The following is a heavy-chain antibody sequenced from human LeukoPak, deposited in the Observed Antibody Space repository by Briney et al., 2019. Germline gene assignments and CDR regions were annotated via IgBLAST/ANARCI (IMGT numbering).Heavy chain of an antibody. V-gene: IGHV3-66*02. J-gene: IGHJ3*02. CDR1: GFTVSSNY. Sequence: GGSLRLSCAASGFTVSSNYMSWVRQAPGKGLEWVSVIYSGGSTYYSDSVKGRFTISRDNSKNTLYLQMKSLRDEDTAVYYCARDHLWFGERSDAFDIWGQGTMVTVSS. CDR2: IYSGGST. D-gene: IGHD3-10*01. CDR3: ARDHLWFGERSDAFDI.